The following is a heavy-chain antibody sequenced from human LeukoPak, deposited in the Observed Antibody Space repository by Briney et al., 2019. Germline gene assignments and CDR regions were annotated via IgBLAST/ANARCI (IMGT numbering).Heavy chain of an antibody. J-gene: IGHJ3*02. CDR3: ARGDYVWGSYRHDAFDI. Sequence: PSETLSLTCTVSGGSISSYYWSWIRQPPGKGLEWIGYIYYSGSTNYNPSLKSRVTISVDTSKNQFSLKLSSVTAADTAVYYCARGDYVWGSYRHDAFDIWGQGTMVTVSS. D-gene: IGHD3-16*02. CDR1: GGSISSYY. CDR2: IYYSGST. V-gene: IGHV4-59*12.